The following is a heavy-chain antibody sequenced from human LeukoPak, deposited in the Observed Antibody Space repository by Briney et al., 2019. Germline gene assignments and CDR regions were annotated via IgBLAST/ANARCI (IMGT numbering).Heavy chain of an antibody. CDR3: ARGPDYYDSSGYRFNWFDP. V-gene: IGHV1-18*01. Sequence: ASVKVSCKASGYTFTSYGISWVRQAPGQGREWMGWISAYNGNTNYAQKLQGRVTMTTDTSTSTAYMELRSLRSDDTAVYYCARGPDYYDSSGYRFNWFDPWGQGTLVTVSS. J-gene: IGHJ5*02. CDR1: GYTFTSYG. D-gene: IGHD3-22*01. CDR2: ISAYNGNT.